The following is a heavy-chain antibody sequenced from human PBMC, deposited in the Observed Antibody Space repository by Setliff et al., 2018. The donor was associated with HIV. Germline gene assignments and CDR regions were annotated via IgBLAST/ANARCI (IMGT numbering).Heavy chain of an antibody. D-gene: IGHD1-26*01. Sequence: SETLSLTCTVSGGSISSGSYYWSWIRQPAGKGLEWIGHIYTSGSTNYNPFLKSRVTISVDTSKTQFSLRLSSVTAADTAVYYCARASVGATGLYAFDIWGQGTRVTVSS. CDR2: IYTSGST. CDR1: GGSISSGSYY. CDR3: ARASVGATGLYAFDI. V-gene: IGHV4-61*09. J-gene: IGHJ3*02.